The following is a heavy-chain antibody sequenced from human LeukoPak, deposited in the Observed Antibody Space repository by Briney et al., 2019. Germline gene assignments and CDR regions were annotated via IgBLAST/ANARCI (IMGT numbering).Heavy chain of an antibody. CDR3: ARIMADYDFWSGYYYY. V-gene: IGHV1-18*01. CDR2: ISAYNGNT. CDR1: GYTFTSYG. Sequence: GASVKVSCKASGYTFTSYGISWVRQAPGQGLEWMGWISAYNGNTNYAQKLQGRVTMTTDTSTSTAYMELRSLRSDDTAVYYCARIMADYDFWSGYYYYWGQRTLVTVSS. J-gene: IGHJ4*02. D-gene: IGHD3-3*01.